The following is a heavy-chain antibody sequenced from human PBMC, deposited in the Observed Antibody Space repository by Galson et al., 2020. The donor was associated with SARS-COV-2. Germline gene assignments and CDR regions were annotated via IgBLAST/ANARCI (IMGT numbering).Heavy chain of an antibody. CDR2: ISIRSSYI. D-gene: IGHD1-7*01. Sequence: GGSLRLSCAASGFTFSSYSMNWVRQAPGKGLEWVSSISIRSSYIYYADSVKGRFTISRDNAKNSLYLQMNSLRAEDTAVYYCARDPLNWNLYYCDYWGQGTLVTVAS. V-gene: IGHV3-21*01. CDR1: GFTFSSYS. CDR3: ARDPLNWNLYYCDY. J-gene: IGHJ4*02.